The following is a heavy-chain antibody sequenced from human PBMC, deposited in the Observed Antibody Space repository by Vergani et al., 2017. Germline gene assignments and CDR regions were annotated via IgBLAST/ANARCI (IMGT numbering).Heavy chain of an antibody. CDR2: LSASDRRT. Sequence: EVQLLESGGDLVQPGGSLRLSCAASGFTFIMHAMSWVRQAPGKGLEWVSTLSASDRRTHYADSVKGRFTISRDISKNTLFLHMNSLRPEDTAVYYCAKVGRSEAAGTFGAFDIWGQGTMVTVSS. CDR3: AKVGRSEAAGTFGAFDI. D-gene: IGHD6-13*01. V-gene: IGHV3-23*01. J-gene: IGHJ3*02. CDR1: GFTFIMHA.